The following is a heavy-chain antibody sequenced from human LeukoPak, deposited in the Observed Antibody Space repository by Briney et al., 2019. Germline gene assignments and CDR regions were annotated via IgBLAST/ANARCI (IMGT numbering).Heavy chain of an antibody. D-gene: IGHD6-13*01. CDR1: GFTFSSYG. J-gene: IGHJ4*02. Sequence: GGSLRLSCAASGFTFSSYGMHWVRQAPGKGLEWVAAISSDGSNKYYADSVKGRFTISRDNAKNSLYLQMNSLRAEDTAVYYCARDQQAAAGTFDYWGQGTLVTVSS. CDR3: ARDQQAAAGTFDY. V-gene: IGHV3-30*03. CDR2: ISSDGSNK.